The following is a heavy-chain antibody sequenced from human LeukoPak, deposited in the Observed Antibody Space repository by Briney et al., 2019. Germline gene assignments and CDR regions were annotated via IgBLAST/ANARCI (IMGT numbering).Heavy chain of an antibody. CDR3: ARDRYYYESSGRTFDY. CDR2: ISAYNGNT. CDR1: GYTFTSYG. V-gene: IGHV1-18*01. D-gene: IGHD3-22*01. Sequence: ASVKVSCKASGYTFTSYGISWVRQAPGQGLEWMGWISAYNGNTNYAQKLQGRVTMTTDTSTSTAYMELRSLRSDGTAVYYSARDRYYYESSGRTFDYWGQGTLVTVSS. J-gene: IGHJ4*02.